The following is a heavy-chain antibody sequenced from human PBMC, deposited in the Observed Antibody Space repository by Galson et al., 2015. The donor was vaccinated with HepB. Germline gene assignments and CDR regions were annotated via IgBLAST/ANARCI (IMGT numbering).Heavy chain of an antibody. Sequence: SLRLSCAASGLTFSSYAMSWVRQAPGKGLEWVSAISGSGGSTYYADSVKGRFTISRDNSKNTLYLQMNSLRAEDTAVYYCAKDRRGWNPPGGFDYWGQGTLVTVSS. CDR2: ISGSGGST. CDR1: GLTFSSYA. CDR3: AKDRRGWNPPGGFDY. J-gene: IGHJ4*02. V-gene: IGHV3-23*01. D-gene: IGHD1-1*01.